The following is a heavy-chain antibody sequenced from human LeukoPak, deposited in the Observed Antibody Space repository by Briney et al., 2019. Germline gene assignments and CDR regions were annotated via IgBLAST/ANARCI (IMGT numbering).Heavy chain of an antibody. CDR3: ARYYGSGTLADY. Sequence: PSETLSLTCTVSGGSISSSSYYWGWIRQPPGKGLEWIGSIYYSGSTYYNPSLKSRVTISVDTSKNQFSLKLSSVTAAETAVYYCARYYGSGTLADYWGQGTLVTVSS. CDR1: GGSISSSSYY. D-gene: IGHD3-10*01. V-gene: IGHV4-39*01. J-gene: IGHJ4*02. CDR2: IYYSGST.